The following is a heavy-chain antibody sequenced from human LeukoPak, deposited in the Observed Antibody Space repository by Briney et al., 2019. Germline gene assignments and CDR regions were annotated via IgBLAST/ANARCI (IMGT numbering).Heavy chain of an antibody. J-gene: IGHJ4*02. CDR2: IRYDGNKK. D-gene: IGHD6-13*01. CDR1: GFTFNSYG. CDR3: AKDQRGIAAAFDY. Sequence: GGSLRLSCAASGFTFNSYGMHWVRQAPGKGLEWVAFIRYDGNKKYYADSVKGRFTISRDNSKNTLDLQMNSLRVEDTAVYYCAKDQRGIAAAFDYWGQGAVVTVSS. V-gene: IGHV3-30*02.